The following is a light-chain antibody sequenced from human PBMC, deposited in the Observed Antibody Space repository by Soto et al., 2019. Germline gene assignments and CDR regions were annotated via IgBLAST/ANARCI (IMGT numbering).Light chain of an antibody. CDR1: QSISSY. CDR3: HQRSNWPPT. V-gene: IGKV3-11*01. Sequence: LLTQSPATLSVSPGERVTLSCRASQSISSYLAWYQQKPGQPSRLLIYDASNRATGIPARFSGSGSGTDFTLTISSLEPEDFAIYFCHQRSNWPPTFGGGTKVEIK. J-gene: IGKJ4*01. CDR2: DAS.